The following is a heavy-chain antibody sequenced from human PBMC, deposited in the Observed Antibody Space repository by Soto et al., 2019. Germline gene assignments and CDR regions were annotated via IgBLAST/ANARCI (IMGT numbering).Heavy chain of an antibody. V-gene: IGHV1-18*01. CDR3: AREGLHRFAGANYYYYGMDV. CDR2: ISAYNGNT. D-gene: IGHD3-16*01. Sequence: ASVKVSCKASGYTFTSYGISWVRQAPGQGLEWMGWISAYNGNTNYAQKLQGRVTMTTDTSTSTAYMELRGLRSDDTAVYYCAREGLHRFAGANYYYYGMDVWGQGTTVTVSS. CDR1: GYTFTSYG. J-gene: IGHJ6*02.